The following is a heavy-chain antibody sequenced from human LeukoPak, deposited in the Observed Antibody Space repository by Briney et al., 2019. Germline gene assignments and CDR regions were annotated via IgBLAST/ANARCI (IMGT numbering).Heavy chain of an antibody. J-gene: IGHJ4*02. V-gene: IGHV3-66*02. CDR2: IYSGGST. D-gene: IGHD3-10*01. Sequence: GGSLRLSCAASGFTVSSNYMSWVRQAPGKGLEWVSVIYSGGSTYYADSVKGRFAISRDNYKNTLYLQMNSMRAEDTAVYYCARDPRLLWFGEPGDYWGQGTLVTVSS. CDR3: ARDPRLLWFGEPGDY. CDR1: GFTVSSNY.